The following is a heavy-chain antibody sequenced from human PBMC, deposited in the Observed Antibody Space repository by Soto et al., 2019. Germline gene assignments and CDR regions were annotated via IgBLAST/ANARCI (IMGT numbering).Heavy chain of an antibody. V-gene: IGHV1-69*01. J-gene: IGHJ3*01. D-gene: IGHD3-22*01. CDR1: GGIFGSHG. CDR3: VRDRRIYYSDPHDEFVASDYEV. Sequence: VQLIQSEAEVKKPGSSVRVSCTASGGIFGSHGFSWVRQAPGQRLEWVGGFIPIFRTLTYTEKFQARVRIAADESTNTVYLDLSSLPSEDTAVYYCVRDRRIYYSDPHDEFVASDYEVWGQGTMVSVSS. CDR2: FIPIFRTL.